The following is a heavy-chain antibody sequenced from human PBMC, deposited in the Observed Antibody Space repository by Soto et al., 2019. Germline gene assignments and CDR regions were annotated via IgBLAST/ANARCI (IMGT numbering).Heavy chain of an antibody. J-gene: IGHJ5*02. V-gene: IGHV4-31*03. CDR1: GGSISSGGYY. D-gene: IGHD5-18*01. Sequence: QVQLQESGPGLVKPSQTLSLTCTVSGGSISSGGYYWSWIRQHPGKGLEWIGYIYYSGSTYYNPSLKSRVTIXXDXSXXQCSLKLSSVTAADTAVYYCARAWVQDRGDNWFDPWGQGTLVTVSS. CDR2: IYYSGST. CDR3: ARAWVQDRGDNWFDP.